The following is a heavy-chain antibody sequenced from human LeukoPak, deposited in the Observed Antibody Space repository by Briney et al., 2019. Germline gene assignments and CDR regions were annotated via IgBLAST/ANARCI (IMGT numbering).Heavy chain of an antibody. CDR1: GFTFSIYA. Sequence: GGSLRLSCAASGFTFSIYAMSWVRQAPGKGLEWVSAISGSGGSTYYADSVKGRFTISRDNSKNTLYLQMNSLRAEDTAVYYCAKVFGRVGTFDYWGQGTLVTVSS. J-gene: IGHJ4*02. CDR3: AKVFGRVGTFDY. D-gene: IGHD3-3*01. V-gene: IGHV3-23*01. CDR2: ISGSGGST.